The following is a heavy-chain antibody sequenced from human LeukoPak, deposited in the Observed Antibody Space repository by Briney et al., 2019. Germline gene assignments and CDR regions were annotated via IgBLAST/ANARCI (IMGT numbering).Heavy chain of an antibody. CDR2: ISAYNGNS. V-gene: IGHV1-18*01. Sequence: GASVKVSCKASGYTFTSYGIGWVRQAPGQGLEWMGWISAYNGNSNYAQKLQGRVTMTTDTSTSTAYMELRSLRSDDTAVYYCARVGLVVTSNWFDPWGQGTLVTVSS. CDR1: GYTFTSYG. CDR3: ARVGLVVTSNWFDP. D-gene: IGHD2-21*02. J-gene: IGHJ5*02.